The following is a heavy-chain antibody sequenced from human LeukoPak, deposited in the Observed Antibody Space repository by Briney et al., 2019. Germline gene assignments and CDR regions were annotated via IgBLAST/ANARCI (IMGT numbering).Heavy chain of an antibody. D-gene: IGHD6-13*01. J-gene: IGHJ4*02. V-gene: IGHV3-23*01. CDR3: AKARYTSSWSYFDY. Sequence: TGGSLRLSCAASGFTFSSYAMSWVRQAPGKGLEWVSALSASGSSTYYADSVKGRFTISRDNSKNTLYLQMNTLRAEDTAVYSCAKARYTSSWSYFDYWGQGTLVTVSS. CDR1: GFTFSSYA. CDR2: LSASGSST.